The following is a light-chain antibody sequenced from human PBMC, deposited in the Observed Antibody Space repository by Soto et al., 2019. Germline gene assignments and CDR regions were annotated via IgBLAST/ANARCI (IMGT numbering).Light chain of an antibody. CDR3: NSYTSSSTYV. V-gene: IGLV2-14*03. CDR1: SSDVGGFNY. J-gene: IGLJ1*01. CDR2: DVT. Sequence: QSVLTQPASVSGSPGQSITISCTGTSSDVGGFNYVSWYQQHPGKAPKLMIYDVTNRPSGVSYRFSGSKSGNTASLTISGLQAEDEDEYYCNSYTSSSTYVFGTGTKLTVL.